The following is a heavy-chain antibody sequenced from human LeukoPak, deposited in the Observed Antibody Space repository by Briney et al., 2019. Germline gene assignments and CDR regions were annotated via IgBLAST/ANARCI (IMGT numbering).Heavy chain of an antibody. CDR2: IYYSGST. J-gene: IGHJ4*02. CDR3: AREGRAAPEIDY. V-gene: IGHV4-59*12. Sequence: SETLSLTCTVSGGSISSYYWSWIRQPPGKGLEWIGYIYYSGSTNYNPSLKSRVTISVDTSKNQFSLKLSSVTAADTAVYYCAREGRAAPEIDYWGQGTLVTVSS. D-gene: IGHD3-10*01. CDR1: GGSISSYY.